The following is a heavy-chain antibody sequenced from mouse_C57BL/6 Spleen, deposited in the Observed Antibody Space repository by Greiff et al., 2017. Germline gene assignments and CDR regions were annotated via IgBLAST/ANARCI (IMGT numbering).Heavy chain of an antibody. CDR1: GFTFSSYG. V-gene: IGHV5-6*01. D-gene: IGHD2-5*01. CDR3: ARDYYSKTTEYYYAMDD. J-gene: IGHJ4*01. Sequence: EVKLVESGGDLVKPGGSLKLSCAASGFTFSSYGMSWVRPTPDTRLEWVATISSGGSYTSYPDSVKGRFTISRDNAKNTLYLQMSSLKSEDTAMYYCARDYYSKTTEYYYAMDDWGQGTSVTVSS. CDR2: ISSGGSYT.